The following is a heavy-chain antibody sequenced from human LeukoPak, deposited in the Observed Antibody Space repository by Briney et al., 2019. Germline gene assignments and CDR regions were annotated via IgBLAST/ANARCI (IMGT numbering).Heavy chain of an antibody. CDR2: IYTTGTT. J-gene: IGHJ4*02. CDR1: SGSISSYY. CDR3: GRQGYTASYYFLDY. Sequence: PSETLSLTCTVSSGSISSYYWGWVRQPPGKGLEWIGRIYTTGTTQYNPSLKSQVTMSIDTSTNQFSLNLRSMTAADTAVYYCGRQGYTASYYFLDYWSQGTLVAVS. V-gene: IGHV4-4*07. D-gene: IGHD1-26*01.